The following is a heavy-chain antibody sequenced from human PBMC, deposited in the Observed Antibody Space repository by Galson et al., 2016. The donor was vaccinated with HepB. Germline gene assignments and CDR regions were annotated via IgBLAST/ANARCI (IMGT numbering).Heavy chain of an antibody. CDR2: VHHSGDS. J-gene: IGHJ4*02. CDR3: ARETWGLRIPDC. CDR1: GGSISGYY. Sequence: SETLSLTCSVSGGSISGYYCNWIRQPPGKGLEWIGSVHHSGDSFYNPSFRGRVTISVDTSKNQVSLNLRSVTAADTAVYYCARETWGLRIPDCWGQGTLVTVSS. V-gene: IGHV4-38-2*02. D-gene: IGHD3-16*01.